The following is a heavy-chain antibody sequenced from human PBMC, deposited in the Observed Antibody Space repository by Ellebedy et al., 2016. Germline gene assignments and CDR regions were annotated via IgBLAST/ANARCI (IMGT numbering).Heavy chain of an antibody. CDR1: GGTFSSYA. V-gene: IGHV1-69*13. J-gene: IGHJ4*02. D-gene: IGHD3-22*01. Sequence: SVKVSXXASGGTFSSYAISWVRQAPGQGLEWMGGIIPIFGTANYAQKFQGRVTITADESTSTAYMELSSLRSEDTAVYYCARTNYYDSSGYSVVYFDYWGQGTLVTVSS. CDR2: IIPIFGTA. CDR3: ARTNYYDSSGYSVVYFDY.